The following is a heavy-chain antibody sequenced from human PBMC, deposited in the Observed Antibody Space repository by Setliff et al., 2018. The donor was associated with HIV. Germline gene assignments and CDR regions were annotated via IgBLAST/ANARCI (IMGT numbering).Heavy chain of an antibody. CDR1: GGSFSGYY. CDR2: INHSGST. J-gene: IGHJ4*02. Sequence: KASETLSLTCAVYGGSFSGYYWSWIRQPPGKGLEWIGEINHSGSTNYNPSLKSRVTISVDTSKNQFSLKLSSVTAADTAVYYCALLRYFDWFGNYWGQGTLVTVSS. V-gene: IGHV4-34*01. CDR3: ALLRYFDWFGNY. D-gene: IGHD3-9*01.